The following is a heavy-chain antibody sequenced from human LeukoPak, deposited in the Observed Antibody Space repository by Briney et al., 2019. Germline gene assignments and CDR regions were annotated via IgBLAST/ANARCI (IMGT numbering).Heavy chain of an antibody. V-gene: IGHV1-18*01. CDR1: GYTFTSYG. CDR2: ISAYNGNT. CDR3: ARVPHYYGSGSYSSYYYYYMDV. D-gene: IGHD3-10*01. Sequence: ASVKVSCKASGYTFTSYGISWVRRAPGQGLEWMGWISAYNGNTNYAQKLQGRVTMTTDTSTSTAYMELRSLRSDDTAVYYCARVPHYYGSGSYSSYYYYYMDVWGKGTTVTVSS. J-gene: IGHJ6*03.